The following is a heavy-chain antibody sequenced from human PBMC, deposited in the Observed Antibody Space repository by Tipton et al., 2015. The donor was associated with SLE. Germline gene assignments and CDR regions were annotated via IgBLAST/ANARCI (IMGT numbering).Heavy chain of an antibody. CDR3: ARDFGSGWASDF. J-gene: IGHJ4*02. Sequence: QLVQSGAEVKKPGASVMVSCKASGYTFNTYGFTWVRQAPGQGLEWMGWISGYNGATNYAQKFQDRFTMTIDTSTNTASMELWSLGSDDTAVYYCARDFGSGWASDFWGQGTLVAVSS. D-gene: IGHD6-19*01. V-gene: IGHV1-18*01. CDR1: GYTFNTYG. CDR2: ISGYNGAT.